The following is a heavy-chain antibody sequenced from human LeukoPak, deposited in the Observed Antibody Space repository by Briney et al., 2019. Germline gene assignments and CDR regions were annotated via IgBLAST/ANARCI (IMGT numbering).Heavy chain of an antibody. CDR2: IYYSGST. CDR3: ARLLGGNDAFDI. CDR1: GGSISSYY. J-gene: IGHJ3*02. D-gene: IGHD4-23*01. V-gene: IGHV4-59*08. Sequence: PSETLSLTCTVSGGSISSYYWSWIRQPPGEGLEWIGYIYYSGSTNYNPSLKSRVTISVDTSKNQFSLKLSSVTAADTAVYYCARLLGGNDAFDIWGQGTMVTVSS.